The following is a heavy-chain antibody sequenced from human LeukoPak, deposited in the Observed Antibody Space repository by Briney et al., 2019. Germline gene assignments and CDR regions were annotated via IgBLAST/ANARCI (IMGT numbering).Heavy chain of an antibody. CDR1: GGSISYYY. Sequence: SETLSLTCTVSGGSISYYYWSWIRQSPGKGLEWIGYIYYSGTTNYNPSLKSRVTISVDTSKNQFSLKLSSVTAADTAVYYCASLSLKVGARHFDYWGQGTLVTVSS. V-gene: IGHV4-59*12. CDR3: ASLSLKVGARHFDY. D-gene: IGHD1-26*01. J-gene: IGHJ4*02. CDR2: IYYSGTT.